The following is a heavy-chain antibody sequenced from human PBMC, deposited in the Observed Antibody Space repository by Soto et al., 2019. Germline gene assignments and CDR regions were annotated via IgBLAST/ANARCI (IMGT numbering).Heavy chain of an antibody. V-gene: IGHV1-18*04. D-gene: IGHD2-2*01. J-gene: IGHJ4*02. Sequence: QVPLVQSGAEVKEPGASVKVSCKASGYTFTHYGFSWVRQAPGQGLEWMAWISADNGDTNYAPKLQGRVTLTTDTSTGTAYMELRSLRSDDTAVYYCARDERGTCTGSSCYYFDYWGQGTLVTVSS. CDR1: GYTFTHYG. CDR3: ARDERGTCTGSSCYYFDY. CDR2: ISADNGDT.